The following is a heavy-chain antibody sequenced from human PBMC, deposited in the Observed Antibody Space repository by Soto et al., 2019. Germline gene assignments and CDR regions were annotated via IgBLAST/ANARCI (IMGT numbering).Heavy chain of an antibody. D-gene: IGHD5-12*01. Sequence: EVQLLESGGGLVQPGGSLRLSCAASGFTFSSYAMSWVRQAPGKGLEWVSVISKNGGTIYYADSVKGRFTISRDNSKNTLYLQMNSLRAEDTAVYYCAKANGYASWYFDYGGQGTLVTVSS. V-gene: IGHV3-23*01. CDR2: ISKNGGTI. CDR3: AKANGYASWYFDY. CDR1: GFTFSSYA. J-gene: IGHJ4*02.